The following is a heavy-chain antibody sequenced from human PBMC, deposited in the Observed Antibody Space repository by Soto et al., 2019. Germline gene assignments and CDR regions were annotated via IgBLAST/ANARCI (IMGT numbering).Heavy chain of an antibody. CDR1: GGSFSGYY. V-gene: IGHV4-34*01. J-gene: IGHJ3*02. CDR3: ARVPTDDAFDI. Sequence: PSETLSLTCAVYGGSFSGYYWSWIRQPPGKGLEWIGEINHSGSTNHNPSLKSRVTISVDTSKNQFSLKLSSVTAADTAVYYCARVPTDDAFDIWGQGTMVTVSS. CDR2: INHSGST.